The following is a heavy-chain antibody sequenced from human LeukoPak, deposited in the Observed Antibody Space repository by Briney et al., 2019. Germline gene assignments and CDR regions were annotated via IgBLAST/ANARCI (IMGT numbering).Heavy chain of an antibody. CDR1: GFTFSSYS. J-gene: IGHJ5*02. CDR3: ARLTEPGIAAAEPRFDP. D-gene: IGHD6-13*01. Sequence: GGSLRPSCAASGFTFSSYSMNWVRQAPGKGLEWVSSISSSSSYIYYADSVKGRFTISRDNAKNSLYLQMNSLRAEDTAVYYCARLTEPGIAAAEPRFDPWGQGTLVTVSS. CDR2: ISSSSSYI. V-gene: IGHV3-21*01.